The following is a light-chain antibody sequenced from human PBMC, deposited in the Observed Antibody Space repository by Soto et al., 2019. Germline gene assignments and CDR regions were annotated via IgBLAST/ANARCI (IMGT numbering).Light chain of an antibody. J-gene: IGKJ2*01. CDR1: QSVSSY. CDR3: QQRSNWPPT. V-gene: IGKV3-11*01. CDR2: DGS. Sequence: EIVLTQSPATLSLSPGERATLSCRASQSVSSYLAWYQQKPGQAPMLLIYDGSNRDTGIPARFSGSGSGTDFTLTISSLEPEDFAVYYCQQRSNWPPTFGQGTKLEIK.